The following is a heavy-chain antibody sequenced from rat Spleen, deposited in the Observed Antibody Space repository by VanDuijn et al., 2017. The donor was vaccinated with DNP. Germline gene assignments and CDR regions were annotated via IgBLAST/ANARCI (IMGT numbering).Heavy chain of an antibody. CDR2: INKDSRII. CDR3: VREESGVDY. CDR1: GFNFNDYW. V-gene: IGHV4-2*01. D-gene: IGHD4-3*01. Sequence: EVKLVESGGGLVQPGRSLKLSCAASGFNFNDYWMGWVRQAPGKGLEWIAEINKDSRIIKYSPFLKDKLTISRDNAKNTLYLQMSKLGSEDTAIYYCVREESGVDYWGQGVMVTVSS. J-gene: IGHJ2*01.